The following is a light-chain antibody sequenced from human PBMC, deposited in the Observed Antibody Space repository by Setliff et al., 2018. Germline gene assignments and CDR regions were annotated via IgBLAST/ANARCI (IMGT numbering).Light chain of an antibody. V-gene: IGLV2-11*01. CDR1: NSDVGGYKY. CDR3: SSHTTSSTWV. CDR2: DVS. J-gene: IGLJ3*02. Sequence: QSVLTQPRSVSGSPGQSVTISCTGTNSDVGGYKYVSWYQQHPGKAPRFMIYDVSKRPSGVPDRFSGSKSGNTASLTISGLQAEDEADYYCSSHTTSSTWVFGGGTKVTVL.